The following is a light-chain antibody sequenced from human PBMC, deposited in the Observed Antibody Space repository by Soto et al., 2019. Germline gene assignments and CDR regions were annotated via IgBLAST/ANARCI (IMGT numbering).Light chain of an antibody. V-gene: IGKV3-20*01. CDR2: GAS. Sequence: EVVMSQSPSSLSVSPGERAALSCRASQSVGRNLAWYQQKPGQAPRLLIYGASSRATGIPDTFSGSGSGTDFTLTISRLEPGDFAVYYCQQYGTSPWTFGQGTKVAIK. J-gene: IGKJ1*01. CDR3: QQYGTSPWT. CDR1: QSVGRN.